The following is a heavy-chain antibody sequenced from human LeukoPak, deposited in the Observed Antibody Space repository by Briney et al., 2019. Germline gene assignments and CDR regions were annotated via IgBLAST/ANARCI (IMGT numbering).Heavy chain of an antibody. CDR3: AASRSGTGSGMDV. Sequence: RASVKVSCKASGFSFATSAMQWVRQARGQRLEWIGWIVVGSSYTNSAQTFQERVTITRDLSTSTAYMELNTLRSEDTAVYYCAASRSGTGSGMDVWGQGTTVTVSS. D-gene: IGHD1-1*01. V-gene: IGHV1-58*02. J-gene: IGHJ6*02. CDR2: IVVGSSYT. CDR1: GFSFATSA.